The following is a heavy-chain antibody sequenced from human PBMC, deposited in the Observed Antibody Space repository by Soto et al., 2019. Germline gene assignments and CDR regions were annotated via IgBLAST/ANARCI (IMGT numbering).Heavy chain of an antibody. J-gene: IGHJ4*02. CDR2: IKSKTDGGTT. D-gene: IGHD3-3*01. CDR3: TTMSYDFWSGYFHPRYFDY. Sequence: GGSLRLSCAASGFTFSNAWMSWVRQAPGKGLEWVGRIKSKTDGGTTDYAAPVKGRFTISRDDSKNTLYLQMDSLKTEDTAVYYCTTMSYDFWSGYFHPRYFDYWGQGTLVTAPQ. CDR1: GFTFSNAW. V-gene: IGHV3-15*01.